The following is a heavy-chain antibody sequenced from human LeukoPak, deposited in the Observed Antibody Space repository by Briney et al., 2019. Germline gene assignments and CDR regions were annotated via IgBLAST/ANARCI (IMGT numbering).Heavy chain of an antibody. CDR2: IYYSGST. CDR1: GGSISSSSYY. D-gene: IGHD6-13*01. J-gene: IGHJ6*03. V-gene: IGHV4-39*07. CDR3: ARDQQQLVPFYYYYYMDV. Sequence: SETLSLTCTVSGGSISSSSYYWGWIRQPPGKGLEWIGSIYYSGSTYYNPSLKSRVTISVDTSKNQFSLKLSSVTAADTAVYYCARDQQQLVPFYYYYYMDVWGKGTTVTVSS.